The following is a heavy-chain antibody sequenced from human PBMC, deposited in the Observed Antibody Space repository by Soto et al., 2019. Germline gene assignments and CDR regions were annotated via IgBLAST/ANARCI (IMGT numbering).Heavy chain of an antibody. D-gene: IGHD6-13*01. CDR3: ASVHSSSWYNSPGYYYYGMDV. V-gene: IGHV1-69*13. Sequence: GASVKVSCKASGGTFSSYAISWVRQAPGQGLEWMGGIIPIFGTANYAQKFQGRVTITADESTSTAYMELSSLRSEDTAVYYCASVHSSSWYNSPGYYYYGMDVWGQGTTVTVSS. J-gene: IGHJ6*02. CDR1: GGTFSSYA. CDR2: IIPIFGTA.